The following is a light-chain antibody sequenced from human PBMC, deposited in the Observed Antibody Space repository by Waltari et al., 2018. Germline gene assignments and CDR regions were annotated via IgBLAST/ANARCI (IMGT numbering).Light chain of an antibody. V-gene: IGLV2-8*01. Sequence: SVLTQPPSASGSPGQSVTISCTGTSSDVGSYNAVSWYQQHPGKAPKLMIYEVTKRPSGVPDRFSGSKSANTASLSVSGLQVEDEADYYCSSYAGNNSLVFGGGTKLTVL. CDR1: SSDVGSYNA. J-gene: IGLJ3*02. CDR2: EVT. CDR3: SSYAGNNSLV.